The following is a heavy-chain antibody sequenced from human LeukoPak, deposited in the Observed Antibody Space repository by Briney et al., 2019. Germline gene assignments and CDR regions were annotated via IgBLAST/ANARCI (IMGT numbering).Heavy chain of an antibody. J-gene: IGHJ4*02. CDR1: GFTFSSYG. CDR3: AKEAYFDY. V-gene: IGHV3-30*18. Sequence: GGSLRLSCAASGFTFSSYGMHWGRQAPGKGLEWVAVISYDGSNKYYADSVKGRFTISRDNSKNTLYLQMNSLRAEDTAVYYCAKEAYFDYWGQGTLVTVSS. CDR2: ISYDGSNK.